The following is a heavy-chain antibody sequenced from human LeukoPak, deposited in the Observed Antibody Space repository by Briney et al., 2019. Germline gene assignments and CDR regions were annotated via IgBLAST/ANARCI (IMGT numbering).Heavy chain of an antibody. CDR2: ISYDGSNK. J-gene: IGHJ6*03. D-gene: IGHD3-3*01. V-gene: IGHV3-30*04. CDR3: ARTELVYYDFWSGYYTDGYYMDV. Sequence: GGSLRLSCAASGFTFSSYAMHWVRQAPGKGLEWVAVISYDGSNKYYADSVKGRFTISRDNAKNSLYLQMNSLRAEDTAVYYCARTELVYYDFWSGYYTDGYYMDVWGKGTTVTISS. CDR1: GFTFSSYA.